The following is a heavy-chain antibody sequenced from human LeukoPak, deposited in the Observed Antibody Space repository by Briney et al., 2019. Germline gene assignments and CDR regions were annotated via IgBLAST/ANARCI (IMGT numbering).Heavy chain of an antibody. CDR2: ISAYNGNT. D-gene: IGHD3-10*01. J-gene: IGHJ4*02. CDR1: GYTFTSYG. Sequence: ASVKVSCKASGYTFTSYGISWVRQAPGQGLEWMGWISAYNGNTNYAQKLQGRVTMTTDTSTSTAYMELRSLRSDDTAVYYCARASELWFGELPYYFDHWGQGTLVTVSS. V-gene: IGHV1-18*01. CDR3: ARASELWFGELPYYFDH.